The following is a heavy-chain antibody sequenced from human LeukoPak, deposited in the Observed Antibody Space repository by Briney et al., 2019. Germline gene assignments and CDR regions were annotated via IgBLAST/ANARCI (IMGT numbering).Heavy chain of an antibody. CDR1: GYTFTSYG. CDR2: INPNSGGT. Sequence: ASVKVSCKASGYTFTSYGISWVRQAPGQGLEWMGWINPNSGGTNYAQKFQGRVTMTRDTSISTAYMELSRLRSDDTAVYYCASAYYDFWSGYHNWFDPWGQGTLVTVSS. V-gene: IGHV1-2*02. CDR3: ASAYYDFWSGYHNWFDP. J-gene: IGHJ5*02. D-gene: IGHD3-3*01.